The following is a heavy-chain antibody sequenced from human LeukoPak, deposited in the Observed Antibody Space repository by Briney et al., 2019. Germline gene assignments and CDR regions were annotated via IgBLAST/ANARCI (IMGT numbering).Heavy chain of an antibody. CDR3: ARLRAVTRSSSWLQVLRRFDY. J-gene: IGHJ4*02. Sequence: PSETLSLTCAVYGGSFSGYYWSWIRQPPGKGLEWIGEINHSGSTNYNPSLKSRVTISVDTSKNQFSLKLSSVTAADTAVYYCARLRAVTRSSSWLQVLRRFDYWGQGTLVTVSS. CDR1: GGSFSGYY. V-gene: IGHV4-34*01. D-gene: IGHD6-13*01. CDR2: INHSGST.